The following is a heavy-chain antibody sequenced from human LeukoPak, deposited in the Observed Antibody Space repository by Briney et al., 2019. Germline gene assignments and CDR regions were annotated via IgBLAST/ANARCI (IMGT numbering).Heavy chain of an antibody. J-gene: IGHJ4*02. D-gene: IGHD3-22*01. CDR3: ASTTYYYDSSGYPPGGY. Sequence: SVKVSCKASGGTFSSYAISWVRQAPGQGLEWMGGIIPIFGTANYAQKFQGRVTITADESTSTAYIELSSLRSEDTAVYYCASTTYYYDSSGYPPGGYWGQGTLVTVSS. V-gene: IGHV1-69*13. CDR2: IIPIFGTA. CDR1: GGTFSSYA.